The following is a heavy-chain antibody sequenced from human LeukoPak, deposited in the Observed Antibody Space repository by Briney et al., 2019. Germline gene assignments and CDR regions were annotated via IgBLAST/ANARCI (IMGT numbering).Heavy chain of an antibody. CDR2: IYHSGST. J-gene: IGHJ4*02. CDR3: ARGGASSWYYFDY. D-gene: IGHD6-13*01. CDR1: GGSISSSNW. V-gene: IGHV4-4*02. Sequence: PSETLTLTCAVSGGSISSSNWWSWVRQPPGKGLEWIGEIYHSGSTNYNPSLKSRVTISVDKSKNQFPLKLSSVTAADTAVYYCARGGASSWYYFDYWGQGTLVTVSS.